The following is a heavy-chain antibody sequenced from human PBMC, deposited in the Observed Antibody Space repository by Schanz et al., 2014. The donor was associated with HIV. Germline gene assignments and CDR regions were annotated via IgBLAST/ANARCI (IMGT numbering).Heavy chain of an antibody. CDR1: GFTFSSFG. V-gene: IGHV3-30*19. D-gene: IGHD3-10*01. CDR3: ARDSGPGIY. J-gene: IGHJ4*02. CDR2: ISYDGDKK. Sequence: QVQLVESGGGVVQPGRSLRLSCAASGFTFSSFGMNWVRQAPGKGLDWVAVISYDGDKKYYADSVKGRFTVSRDSSKNTLYLQMSSLRADDTAVYYCARDSGPGIYWGQGTLVTVSS.